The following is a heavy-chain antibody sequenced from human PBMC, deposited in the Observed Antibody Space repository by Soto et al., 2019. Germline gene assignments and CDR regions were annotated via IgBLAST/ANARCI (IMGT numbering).Heavy chain of an antibody. CDR3: ARSSPQRWLQSTILLYFDY. CDR2: IYYSGST. V-gene: IGHV4-31*03. D-gene: IGHD5-12*01. J-gene: IGHJ4*02. Sequence: QVQLQESGPGLVKPSQTLSLTCTVSGGSISSGGYYWSWIRQHPGKGLEWIGYIYYSGSTYYNPSLKSRVTISVDTSKNQFSLKLSSVTAADTAVYYCARSSPQRWLQSTILLYFDYWGQGTLVTVSS. CDR1: GGSISSGGYY.